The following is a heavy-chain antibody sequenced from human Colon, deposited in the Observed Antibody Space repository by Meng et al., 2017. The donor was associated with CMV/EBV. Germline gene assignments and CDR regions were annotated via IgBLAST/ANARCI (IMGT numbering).Heavy chain of an antibody. V-gene: IGHV1-69*05. CDR2: IIPIFGTA. Sequence: SVKVSCKASGGTFSSYAISWVRQAPGQGLEWMGGIIPIFGTANYAQKFQGRVTITTDESTSTAYMELSSLRSEDTAVYCCARVRGITGTTGGYYFDYWGQGTLVTVSS. D-gene: IGHD1-7*01. J-gene: IGHJ4*02. CDR3: ARVRGITGTTGGYYFDY. CDR1: GGTFSSYA.